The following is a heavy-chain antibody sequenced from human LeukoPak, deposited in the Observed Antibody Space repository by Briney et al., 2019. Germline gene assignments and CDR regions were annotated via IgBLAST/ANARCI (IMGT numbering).Heavy chain of an antibody. CDR1: GDSVSSNSVA. CDR2: TYYRSKWYN. Sequence: SQTLSLTCAISGDSVSSNSVAWNWIRQSPSRGLEWLGRTYYRSKWYNEYAVSAKSRISINPDTSKNQFSLKLSSVTAADTAVYYCARDRNDDYGDYSPGTGFDYWGQGTLVTVSS. J-gene: IGHJ4*02. CDR3: ARDRNDDYGDYSPGTGFDY. V-gene: IGHV6-1*01. D-gene: IGHD4-17*01.